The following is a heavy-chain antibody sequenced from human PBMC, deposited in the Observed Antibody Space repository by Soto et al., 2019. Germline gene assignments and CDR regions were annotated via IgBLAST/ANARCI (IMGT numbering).Heavy chain of an antibody. CDR2: MNPNSGNT. Sequence: QVQLVQSGAEVKKPGASVKVSCKASGYTFTSYDINWVRQATGQGLEWMGWMNPNSGNTGYAQKFQGRVTMTRNTSISKAYMELSSLGSEDTAVYYWARGDWGRGGRAFFYWGQGTLVTVSS. CDR3: ARGDWGRGGRAFFY. CDR1: GYTFTSYD. V-gene: IGHV1-8*01. D-gene: IGHD3-16*01. J-gene: IGHJ4*02.